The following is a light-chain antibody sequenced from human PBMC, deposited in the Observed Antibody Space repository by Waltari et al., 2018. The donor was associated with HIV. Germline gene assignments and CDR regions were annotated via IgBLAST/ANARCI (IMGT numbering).Light chain of an antibody. Sequence: QSVLTQPPSVSAAPGQKVTISCSGSHPNIGNNFLSWYQHPPGTAPKLLIYENNRRPERIPGQFAASKTGTSATLGITALQTGDEAIYYCATWDNSLRAMFGGGTKLTVL. CDR3: ATWDNSLRAM. J-gene: IGLJ3*02. CDR1: HPNIGNNF. CDR2: ENN. V-gene: IGLV1-51*01.